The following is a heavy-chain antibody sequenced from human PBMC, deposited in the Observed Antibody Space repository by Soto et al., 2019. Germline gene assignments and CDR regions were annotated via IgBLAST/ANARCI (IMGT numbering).Heavy chain of an antibody. CDR1: GFTFSSYD. CDR2: IGTAGDP. V-gene: IGHV3-13*05. Sequence: VGSLRLSCAASGFTFSSYDMHWVRQAPGKGLEWVSAIGTAGDPYYPGSVKGRFTISRENAKNSLYLQMNSLRAGDTAVDYCARGGPGPYYDFWRGYYFRGMDVWGQGTTVTVSS. J-gene: IGHJ6*02. CDR3: ARGGPGPYYDFWRGYYFRGMDV. D-gene: IGHD3-3*01.